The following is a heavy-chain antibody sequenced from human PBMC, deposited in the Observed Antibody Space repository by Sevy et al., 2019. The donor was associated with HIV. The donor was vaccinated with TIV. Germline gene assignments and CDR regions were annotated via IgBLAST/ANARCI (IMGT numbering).Heavy chain of an antibody. Sequence: GGSLRLSCAASGFTFSSYAMHWVRQAPGKGLEWVAVISYDGSNKYYADSIKGRFTISRDNSKNTLYVHMNSLRAEDTAVYYCARETSAYCSGGSCCSYFDSWGQGTLVTVSS. J-gene: IGHJ4*02. CDR1: GFTFSSYA. CDR2: ISYDGSNK. V-gene: IGHV3-30-3*01. D-gene: IGHD2-15*01. CDR3: ARETSAYCSGGSCCSYFDS.